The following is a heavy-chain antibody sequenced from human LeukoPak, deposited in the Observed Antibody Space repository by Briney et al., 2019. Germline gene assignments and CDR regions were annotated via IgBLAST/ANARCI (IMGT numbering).Heavy chain of an antibody. CDR1: GGSISSGGYS. CDR2: IYYSGST. CDR3: ARDLEVGAVAGNWFDP. Sequence: TSETLSLTCAVSGGSISSGGYSWSWIRQPPGKGLEWIGYIYYSGSTYYNPSLKSRVTISVDTSKNQFSLKLSSVTAADTAVYYCARDLEVGAVAGNWFDPWGQGTLVTVSS. D-gene: IGHD6-19*01. J-gene: IGHJ5*02. V-gene: IGHV4-30-4*07.